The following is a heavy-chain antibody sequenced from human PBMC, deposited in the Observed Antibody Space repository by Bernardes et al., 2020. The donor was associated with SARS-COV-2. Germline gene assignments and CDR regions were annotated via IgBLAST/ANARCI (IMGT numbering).Heavy chain of an antibody. CDR3: VRSAGMDV. J-gene: IGHJ6*02. CDR2: IKRDGSET. Sequence: GQSVTRSCAGSGFDVSDYWMTWVRTAPGKGLEWVANIKRDGSETYYVDSVKGRFTISRDNAKNLVFLQMNSLRAEDTAVFYCVRSAGMDVWGQGTMVTVSS. V-gene: IGHV3-7*03. CDR1: GFDVSDYW.